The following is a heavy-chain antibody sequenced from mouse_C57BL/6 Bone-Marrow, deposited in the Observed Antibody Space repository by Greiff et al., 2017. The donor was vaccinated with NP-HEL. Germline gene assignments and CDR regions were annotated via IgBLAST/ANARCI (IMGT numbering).Heavy chain of an antibody. CDR1: GYTFTCYW. D-gene: IGHD1-1*01. Sequence: QVQLQQPGTELVKPGASVKLSCKASGYTFTCYWMHWVKQRPGQGLEWIGNINPSNGGTNYNEKFKSKATLTVAKSSSTAYMQLSSLTSEDSAVYYCAGGAFYYYGSSPFACWGQGTLVTVAA. CDR3: AGGAFYYYGSSPFAC. V-gene: IGHV1-53*01. J-gene: IGHJ3*01. CDR2: INPSNGGT.